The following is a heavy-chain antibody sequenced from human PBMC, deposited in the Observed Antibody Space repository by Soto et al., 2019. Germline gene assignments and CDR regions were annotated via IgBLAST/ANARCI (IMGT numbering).Heavy chain of an antibody. D-gene: IGHD3-3*01. Sequence: GGSLSLSGATSGLTFSSYWKSWVRQAPGKGLEWVANIKQDGSEKYYVDSVKGQFTISRDNAKNSLYLQMNSLRAEDTAVYYCARDRYSYYDFWSGSLPFYSYAMDVWGQGTTVTVSS. V-gene: IGHV3-7*01. CDR2: IKQDGSEK. CDR3: ARDRYSYYDFWSGSLPFYSYAMDV. J-gene: IGHJ6*02. CDR1: GLTFSSYW.